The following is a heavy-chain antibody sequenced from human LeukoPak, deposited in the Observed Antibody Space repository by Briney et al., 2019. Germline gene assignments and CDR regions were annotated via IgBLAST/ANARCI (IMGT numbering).Heavy chain of an antibody. CDR1: GGSFSGYY. J-gene: IGHJ6*03. Sequence: PSETLTLTCAVYGGSFSGYYWSWIRQPPGKGLEWVGEINHSGSTNYNPSLESRVTISVDTSKNQFSLKLSSVTAADTAVYYCARGTTIHYDFWSGYYEYYYYMDVWGKGTTVTVSS. V-gene: IGHV4-34*01. CDR3: ARGTTIHYDFWSGYYEYYYYMDV. D-gene: IGHD3-3*01. CDR2: INHSGST.